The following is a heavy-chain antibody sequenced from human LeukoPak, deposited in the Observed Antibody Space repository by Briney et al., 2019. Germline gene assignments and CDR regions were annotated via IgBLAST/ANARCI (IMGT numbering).Heavy chain of an antibody. V-gene: IGHV4-59*01. D-gene: IGHD1-26*01. CDR3: ARDGPHYRYYYYYMDV. CDR2: IYYSGST. Sequence: SETLSLTCTVSGGSISSYYWSWIRQPPGKGLEWLGYIYYSGSTNYNPSLKSRVTISVDTSKNQFSLKLSSVTAADTAVYYCARDGPHYRYYYYYMDVWGKGTTVTVPS. J-gene: IGHJ6*03. CDR1: GGSISSYY.